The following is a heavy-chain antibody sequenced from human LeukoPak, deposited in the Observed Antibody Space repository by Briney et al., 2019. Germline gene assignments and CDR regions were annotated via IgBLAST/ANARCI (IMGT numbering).Heavy chain of an antibody. Sequence: SETLSLTCAVYGGSFSGYYWSWIRQPPGKGLEWIGEINHSGSTNYNPSLKSRVTISVDTSKNQFSLKLSSVTAADTAVYYCATARYSSSWYLYYYGMDVWGQGTTVTVSS. CDR1: GGSFSGYY. CDR2: INHSGST. V-gene: IGHV4-34*01. J-gene: IGHJ6*02. CDR3: ATARYSSSWYLYYYGMDV. D-gene: IGHD6-13*01.